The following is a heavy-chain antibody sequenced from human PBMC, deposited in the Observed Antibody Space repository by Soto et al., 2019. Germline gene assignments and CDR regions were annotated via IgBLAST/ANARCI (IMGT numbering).Heavy chain of an antibody. Sequence: TFSRYSMNWVRQATGKGLEWVSYISSSSSTIYYADSVKGRFTISRDNAKNSLYLQMNSLRDEDTAVYYCAREFAGYYFQAADYWGQGTLVTVSS. J-gene: IGHJ4*02. CDR1: TFSRYS. CDR3: AREFAGYYFQAADY. D-gene: IGHD3-9*01. CDR2: ISSSSSTI. V-gene: IGHV3-48*02.